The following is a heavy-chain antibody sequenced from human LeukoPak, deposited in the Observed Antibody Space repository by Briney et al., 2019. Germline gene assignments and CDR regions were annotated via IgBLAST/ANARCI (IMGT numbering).Heavy chain of an antibody. Sequence: GGSLRLSCAASGFTLSSYWMHWVRQAPGKGLVWVSRINSDGSSTSYADSVKGRFTISRDNAKNTLYLQMNSLRAEDTAVYYCARELLPSGLAPHLGMDVWGQGTTVTVSS. V-gene: IGHV3-74*01. CDR1: GFTLSSYW. J-gene: IGHJ6*02. CDR3: ARELLPSGLAPHLGMDV. CDR2: INSDGSST. D-gene: IGHD2-21*01.